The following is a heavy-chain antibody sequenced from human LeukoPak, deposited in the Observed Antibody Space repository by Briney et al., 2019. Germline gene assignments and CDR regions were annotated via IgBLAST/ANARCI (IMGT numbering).Heavy chain of an antibody. Sequence: PGGSLRLSCAASGFTFSNAWMSWVRQAPGKGLEWVGRIRSKTDGGTTDYAAPVKGRFTISRDNSKNTLYLQMNSLRAEDTAVYYCAKTYYDILTGYYRGNDYWGQGTLVTVSS. V-gene: IGHV3-15*01. J-gene: IGHJ4*02. CDR1: GFTFSNAW. D-gene: IGHD3-9*01. CDR2: IRSKTDGGTT. CDR3: AKTYYDILTGYYRGNDY.